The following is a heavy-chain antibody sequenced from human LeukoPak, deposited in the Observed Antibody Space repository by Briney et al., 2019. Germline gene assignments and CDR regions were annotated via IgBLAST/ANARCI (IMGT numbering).Heavy chain of an antibody. V-gene: IGHV4-39*01. J-gene: IGHJ5*02. CDR2: IYYSGST. D-gene: IGHD3-3*01. CDR3: ARTLRDFWSGHPNWFDP. Sequence: SETLSLTCTVSGGSISSSSYYWGWIRQPPGNGLEWLGSIYYSGSTYYNPSLKSRVTISVDTSKNQFSLKLSSVTAADTAVYYCARTLRDFWSGHPNWFDPWGQGTLVTVSS. CDR1: GGSISSSSYY.